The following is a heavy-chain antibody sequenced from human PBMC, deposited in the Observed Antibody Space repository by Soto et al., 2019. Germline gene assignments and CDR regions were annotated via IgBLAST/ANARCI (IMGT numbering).Heavy chain of an antibody. CDR1: GFTFSGSA. Sequence: EVQLVESGGGLVQPGGSLKLSCAASGFTFSGSAMHWVRQASGNGLEGVGRIRSKANNYATAYAASVKGRFTISRDDSKNTAYLHMNSLKTEDTAVYYCTRHALQYCGCDCYLLPYFDLWGRGTLVTVSS. J-gene: IGHJ2*01. CDR3: TRHALQYCGCDCYLLPYFDL. CDR2: IRSKANNYAT. V-gene: IGHV3-73*02. D-gene: IGHD2-21*02.